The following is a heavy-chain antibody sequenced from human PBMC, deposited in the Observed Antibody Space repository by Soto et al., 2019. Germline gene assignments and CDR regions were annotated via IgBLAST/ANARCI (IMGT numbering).Heavy chain of an antibody. CDR2: INPATGAA. CDR3: ARGGGVGVAGSAAFDM. D-gene: IGHD3-3*01. Sequence: QLHLVQSGAVVKKPGASVTVSCSASGYPVTAYYMHWVRQAPGRGLEWMGGINPATGAAKYTQTFQGRDTMPRDTSPRPVFIELSGLTAEDTAVFYCARGGGVGVAGSAAFDMWGQGTLVTVSS. V-gene: IGHV1-2*02. CDR1: GYPVTAYY. J-gene: IGHJ3*02.